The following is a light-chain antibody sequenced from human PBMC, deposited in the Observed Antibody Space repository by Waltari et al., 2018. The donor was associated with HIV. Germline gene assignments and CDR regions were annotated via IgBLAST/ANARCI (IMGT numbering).Light chain of an antibody. J-gene: IGLJ3*02. CDR2: DVI. V-gene: IGLV2-11*01. Sequence: QSALTQPRSVSGSPGQSVPISCTGTSNDVGAYGFVSWYQQHPGKAPRLMIFDVISRPSGVPDRFSGSKSGSTASLTISGLQAEDEADYYCSSYAGSYIWVFGGGTKLTVL. CDR3: SSYAGSYIWV. CDR1: SNDVGAYGF.